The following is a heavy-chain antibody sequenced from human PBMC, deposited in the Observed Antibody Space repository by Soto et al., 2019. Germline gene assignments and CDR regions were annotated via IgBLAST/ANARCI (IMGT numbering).Heavy chain of an antibody. V-gene: IGHV3-30-3*01. J-gene: IGHJ6*02. CDR3: ARDEEFNLGTPAASHYYYYYGMDV. Sequence: QVQLVESGGGVVQPGRSLRLSCAASGFTFSSYAMHWVRQAPGKGLEWVAVISYDGSNKYYADSVKGRFTISRDNSKNTLYLQMNSRRAEDTAVYYCARDEEFNLGTPAASHYYYYYGMDVWGQGTTVTVSS. D-gene: IGHD1-1*01. CDR1: GFTFSSYA. CDR2: ISYDGSNK.